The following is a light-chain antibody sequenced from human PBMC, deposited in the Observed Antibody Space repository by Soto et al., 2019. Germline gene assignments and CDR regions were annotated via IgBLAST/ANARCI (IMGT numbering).Light chain of an antibody. CDR2: AAS. CDR1: QGISNY. CDR3: QKYNSAPT. V-gene: IGKV1-27*01. J-gene: IGKJ3*01. Sequence: DIPMTQSPSSLSASVGDRVTITCRASQGISNYLAWYQQKPGKVPKLLIYAASTLQSGVPSRFSGSGSGTDFTLTISSLQREDVATYYCQKYNSAPTFGPGTKVDIK.